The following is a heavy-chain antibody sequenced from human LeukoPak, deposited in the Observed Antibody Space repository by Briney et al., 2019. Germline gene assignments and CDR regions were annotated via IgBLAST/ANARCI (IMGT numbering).Heavy chain of an antibody. V-gene: IGHV3-48*03. D-gene: IGHD5-24*01. CDR1: GFTFSSYE. J-gene: IGHJ3*02. CDR2: ISGSGSAI. Sequence: GGSLRLSCAASGFTFSSYEMNWVRQAPGKGLEWVSYISGSGSAIYYSDSVKGRFTISRDNAKNSLYLQMNSLRAEDTALYYCARDELEMASSAFDIWGQGTMVTVS. CDR3: ARDELEMASSAFDI.